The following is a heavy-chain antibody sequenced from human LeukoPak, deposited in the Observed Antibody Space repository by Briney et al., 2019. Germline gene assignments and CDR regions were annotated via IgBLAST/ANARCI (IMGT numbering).Heavy chain of an antibody. D-gene: IGHD1-14*01. CDR2: VSYSGRT. Sequence: MPSETLSLTCAVSGGSINSSSSFWGWLRQPPGKGLEWIGSVSYSGRTYYNTSLQIRVTISLDMSKNRFSLQLTSVTAADTAVYYCARDARPLLTESKNWFDPWGQGTLVTVSS. CDR3: ARDARPLLTESKNWFDP. J-gene: IGHJ5*02. CDR1: GGSINSSSSF. V-gene: IGHV4-39*07.